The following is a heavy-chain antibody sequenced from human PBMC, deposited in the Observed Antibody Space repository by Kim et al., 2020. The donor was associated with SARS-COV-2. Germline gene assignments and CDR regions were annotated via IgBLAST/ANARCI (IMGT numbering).Heavy chain of an antibody. D-gene: IGHD2-2*03. CDR3: ASGFDVNFDY. V-gene: IGHV5-10-1*01. J-gene: IGHJ4*02. Sequence: SYIKSGPSFQGRVTISTDTSVSTAYLHLSSLEASDTAKYYCASGFDVNFDYWGQGTLVTVSS. CDR2: SYI.